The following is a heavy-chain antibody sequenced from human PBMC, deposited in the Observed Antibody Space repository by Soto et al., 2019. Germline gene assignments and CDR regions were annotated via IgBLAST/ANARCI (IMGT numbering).Heavy chain of an antibody. Sequence: SKTLSLTCTVSGGSISSSSYYWGWIRQPPGKGLEWIGSIYYSGSTYYNPSLKSRVTISVDTSKNQFSLNLSFVTAADTAVYYCATMGTPATGLYYFDYWGQGTLVTVSS. CDR3: ATMGTPATGLYYFDY. CDR1: GGSISSSSYY. V-gene: IGHV4-39*07. J-gene: IGHJ4*02. CDR2: IYYSGST. D-gene: IGHD2-15*01.